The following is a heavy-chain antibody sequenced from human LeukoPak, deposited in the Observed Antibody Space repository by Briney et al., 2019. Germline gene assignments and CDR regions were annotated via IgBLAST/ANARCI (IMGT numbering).Heavy chain of an antibody. V-gene: IGHV4-38-2*02. CDR3: ARDRRGWDTGFDY. D-gene: IGHD6-19*01. CDR1: GYSISSTYY. CDR2: IYHSGST. J-gene: IGHJ4*02. Sequence: SETLSLTCTVSGYSISSTYYWGWIRQPPGKGLEWIGSIYHSGSTYYNPSLKSRVTISVDTSKNQFSLKLSSVTAADTAVYYCARDRRGWDTGFDYWGQGTLVTVSS.